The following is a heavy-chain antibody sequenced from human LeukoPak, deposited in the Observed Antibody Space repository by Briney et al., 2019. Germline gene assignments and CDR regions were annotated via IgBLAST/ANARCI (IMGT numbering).Heavy chain of an antibody. D-gene: IGHD3-10*01. CDR2: IKSKTDGGTT. V-gene: IGHV3-15*01. CDR3: TTKAILWFGEHDAFDI. Sequence: GGSLRLSCAASGFTFSNAWMSWVRQAPGKGLEWVGRIKSKTDGGTTDYAAPVKGRFTISRDDSKNTLYLQMNSLKTEDTAVYYCTTKAILWFGEHDAFDIWGQGTMVTVSS. CDR1: GFTFSNAW. J-gene: IGHJ3*02.